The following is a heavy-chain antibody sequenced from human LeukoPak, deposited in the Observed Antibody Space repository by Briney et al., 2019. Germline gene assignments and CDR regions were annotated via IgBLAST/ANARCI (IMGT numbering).Heavy chain of an antibody. J-gene: IGHJ4*02. Sequence: GSLRLSCAASGFTFSSYAMSWVRQAPGKGLEWIGEINHSGSTNYNPSLKSRVTISVDTSKNQFSLKLSSVTAADTAVYYCARGLRWVRSYNGGGVLDYWGQGTLVTVSS. CDR2: INHSGST. V-gene: IGHV4-34*01. CDR3: ARGLRWVRSYNGGGVLDY. D-gene: IGHD1-26*01. CDR1: GFTFSSYA.